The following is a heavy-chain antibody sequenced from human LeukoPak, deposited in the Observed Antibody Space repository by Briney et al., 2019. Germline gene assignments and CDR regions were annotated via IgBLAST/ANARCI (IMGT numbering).Heavy chain of an antibody. CDR3: VREVRREGDQFDY. CDR1: GFTFSSYV. V-gene: IGHV3-30*02. D-gene: IGHD2-21*01. Sequence: GGSLRLSCASSGFTFSSYVMHWVRQAPGKGLEWVAFIRYDGSNKYYSDSVKGRFTISRDNSKNTLYLQMNSLRAEDTAVYYCVREVRREGDQFDYWGQGTLVTVSS. CDR2: IRYDGSNK. J-gene: IGHJ4*02.